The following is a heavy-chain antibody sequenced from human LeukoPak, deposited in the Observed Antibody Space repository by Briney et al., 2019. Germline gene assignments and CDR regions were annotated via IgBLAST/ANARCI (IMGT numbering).Heavy chain of an antibody. Sequence: PGGSLRLSCAASGFTFTNAWRSWVRQAPGKGLEWVGRIRSKTDGGTADYAAPVKGRFTISRDDSKNTLYLQMNGLKAEDTAVYYCTRYSSGWYWGQGTLVTVS. V-gene: IGHV3-15*01. J-gene: IGHJ4*02. CDR3: TRYSSGWY. CDR2: IRSKTDGGTA. D-gene: IGHD6-19*01. CDR1: GFTFTNAW.